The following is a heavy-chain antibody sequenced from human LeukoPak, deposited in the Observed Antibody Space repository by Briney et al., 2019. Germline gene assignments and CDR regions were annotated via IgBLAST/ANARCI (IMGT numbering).Heavy chain of an antibody. J-gene: IGHJ1*01. Sequence: SETLSLTCTVSGGSISSGSYYWSWIRQPAGKGLEWIGRIYTSGSTNYNPSLKSRVTISVDTSKNQFSLKLSSVTAADTAVYYCARYARGSYSPPGGYFQHWGQGTLVTVSS. CDR1: GGSISSGSYY. CDR3: ARYARGSYSPPGGYFQH. CDR2: IYTSGST. V-gene: IGHV4-61*02. D-gene: IGHD1-26*01.